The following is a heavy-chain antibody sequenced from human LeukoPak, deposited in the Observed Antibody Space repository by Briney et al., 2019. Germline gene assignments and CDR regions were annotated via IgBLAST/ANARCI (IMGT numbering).Heavy chain of an antibody. CDR1: GFTFSSCS. J-gene: IGHJ4*02. V-gene: IGHV3-21*01. CDR3: ARDWGDVYYDSSGYHEIGFDY. CDR2: ISSSSSYI. D-gene: IGHD3-22*01. Sequence: GGSLRLSCAASGFTFSSCSMNWVRQAPGKGLEWVSSISSSSSYIYYADSVKGRFTISRDNAKNSLYLQMNSLRAEDTAVYYCARDWGDVYYDSSGYHEIGFDYWGQGTLVTVSS.